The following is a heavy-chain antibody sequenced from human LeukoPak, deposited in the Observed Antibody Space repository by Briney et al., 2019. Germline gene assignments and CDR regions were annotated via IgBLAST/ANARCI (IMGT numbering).Heavy chain of an antibody. J-gene: IGHJ6*03. CDR1: GGSFSGYY. D-gene: IGHD2-2*01. CDR3: ARGPAKFCSSASCHLYYYYYMDV. CDR2: FNHSGST. V-gene: IGHV4-34*01. Sequence: SETLSLTCAVYGGSFSGYYWSWIRQPPGKGLEWIGEFNHSGSTNYNPSLKSRVTISVDTSKNQFSLKLSSVTAADTAVYYCARGPAKFCSSASCHLYYYYYMDVWGKGTTVTVSS.